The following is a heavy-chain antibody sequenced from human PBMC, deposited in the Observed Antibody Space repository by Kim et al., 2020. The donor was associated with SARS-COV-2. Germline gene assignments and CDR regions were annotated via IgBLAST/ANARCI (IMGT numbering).Heavy chain of an antibody. J-gene: IGHJ4*02. CDR3: AKGTGYYDSSGYSDY. D-gene: IGHD3-22*01. Sequence: DSVKGRFTISRDNSKNTLYLQMNSLRAEDTAVYYCAKGTGYYDSSGYSDYWGQGTLVTVSS. V-gene: IGHV3-23*01.